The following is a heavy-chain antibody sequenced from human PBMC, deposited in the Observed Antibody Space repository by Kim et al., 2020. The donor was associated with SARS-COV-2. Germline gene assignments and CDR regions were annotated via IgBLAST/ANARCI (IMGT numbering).Heavy chain of an antibody. V-gene: IGHV1-2*02. J-gene: IGHJ4*02. D-gene: IGHD6-6*01. Sequence: ASVKVSCKASGYILTTYNIHWVRQAPGQGLEWMGWINPNRGDTKYAQNFQGRVTMTRDTSISTVYMELRSLRPDDTAVYYCARGGGSSFFDYWGQGTLVTVSS. CDR1: GYILTTYN. CDR3: ARGGGSSFFDY. CDR2: INPNRGDT.